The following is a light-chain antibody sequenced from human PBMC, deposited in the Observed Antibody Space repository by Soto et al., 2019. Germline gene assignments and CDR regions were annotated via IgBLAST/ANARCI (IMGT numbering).Light chain of an antibody. CDR3: CSYAGSSTV. V-gene: IGLV2-23*01. CDR2: EGS. CDR1: SSDVGSYNL. J-gene: IGLJ7*01. Sequence: QSVLTQPASVSGSPGQSITISCTGTSSDVGSYNLVSWYQQHPGKAPKLMIYEGSKWPSGVSNRFSGSKSGNTASLTISGLQAEDEADYYCCSYAGSSTVFGGGTQLTVL.